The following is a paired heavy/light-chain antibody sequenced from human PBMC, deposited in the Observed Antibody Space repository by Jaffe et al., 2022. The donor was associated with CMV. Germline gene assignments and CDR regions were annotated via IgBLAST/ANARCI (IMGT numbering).Heavy chain of an antibody. Sequence: QVQLVQSGAEVKKPGSSVKVSCKASGGTFSSYAISWVRQAPGQGLEWMGGIIPIFGTANYAQKFQGRVTITADESTSTAYMELSSLRSEDTAVYYCARPYGDDSSGYDVWRLARDDAFDIWGQGTMVTVSS. J-gene: IGHJ3*02. CDR2: IIPIFGTA. CDR3: ARPYGDDSSGYDVWRLARDDAFDI. D-gene: IGHD3-22*01. V-gene: IGHV1-69*01. CDR1: GGTFSSYA.
Light chain of an antibody. V-gene: IGKV3-20*01. CDR1: QSVSSSY. J-gene: IGKJ3*01. CDR3: QQYGSSPLT. Sequence: EIVLTQSPGTLSLSPGERATLSCRASQSVSSSYLAWYQQKPGQAPRLLIYGASSRATGIPDRFSGSGSGTDFTLTISRLEPEDFAVYYCQQYGSSPLTFGPGTKVDIK. CDR2: GAS.